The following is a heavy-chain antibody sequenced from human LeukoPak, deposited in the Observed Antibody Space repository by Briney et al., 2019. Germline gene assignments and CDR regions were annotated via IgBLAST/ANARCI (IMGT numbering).Heavy chain of an antibody. CDR2: IYHSGST. D-gene: IGHD1-26*01. Sequence: PSETLSLTCTVSGGSISSSSYYWGWIRQPPGKGLEWIGSIYHSGSTNYNPSLKSRVTISVDKSKNQFSLKLSSVTAADTAVYYCARAGYRGPMDYWGQGTLVTVSS. V-gene: IGHV4-39*07. CDR3: ARAGYRGPMDY. J-gene: IGHJ4*02. CDR1: GGSISSSSYY.